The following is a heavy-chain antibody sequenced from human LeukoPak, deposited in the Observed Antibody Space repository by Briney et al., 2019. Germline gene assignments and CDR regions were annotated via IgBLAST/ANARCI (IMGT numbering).Heavy chain of an antibody. J-gene: IGHJ4*02. CDR1: GYSISSGYY. CDR2: IYHSGST. V-gene: IGHV4-38-2*02. CDR3: ARDRSYEDY. D-gene: IGHD5-18*01. Sequence: KPSETLSLTCTVSGYSISSGYYWGWIRQPPGKGLEWIGSIYHSGSTYYNPSLKSRVTISVDTSKNQFSLKLSSVTAADTAVYYCARDRSYEDYWVQGTLVTVSS.